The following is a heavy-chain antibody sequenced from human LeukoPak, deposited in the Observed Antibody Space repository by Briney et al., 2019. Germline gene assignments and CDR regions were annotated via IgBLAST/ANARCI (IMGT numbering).Heavy chain of an antibody. J-gene: IGHJ4*02. CDR2: LYSGAGT. CDR1: GFTVSSNY. Sequence: GGSLRPSCAASGFTVSSNYMTWVRQAPGKGLEWVSVLYSGAGTYYADSVKGRFTISRDNSKNTLYLQMNSLRAEDTAVYYCATLYGSARGAFDSWGQGTLVTVSS. V-gene: IGHV3-53*01. D-gene: IGHD3-10*01. CDR3: ATLYGSARGAFDS.